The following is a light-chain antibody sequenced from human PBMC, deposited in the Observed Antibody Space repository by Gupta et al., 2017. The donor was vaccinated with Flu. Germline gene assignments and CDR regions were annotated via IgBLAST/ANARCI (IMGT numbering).Light chain of an antibody. J-gene: IGKJ3*01. CDR3: QQYGSSPFT. CDR1: HSLNYNY. Sequence: TRYCRASHSLNYNYLAWYQQRPGQAPRLLVCGASSRATGIPDRFSGSGSGTDFTLTISRLEAEDVAVYYCQQYGSSPFTFGPGTKV. CDR2: GAS. V-gene: IGKV3-20*01.